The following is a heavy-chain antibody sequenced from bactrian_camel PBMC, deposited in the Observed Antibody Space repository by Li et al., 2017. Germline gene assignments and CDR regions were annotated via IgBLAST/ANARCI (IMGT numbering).Heavy chain of an antibody. CDR3: ARSDGGGSWYPIGFSIY. CDR1: SLPANINR. J-gene: IGHJ4*01. CDR2: IYTDRVYT. D-gene: IGHD6*01. V-gene: IGHV3S6*01. Sequence: HVQLVESGGGSVQAGGSLRLSCTVSSLPANINRLGWLRQAPGKEREEVARIYTDRVYTWYSDSVKGRFTISRDNTKNTVYLQMNNLQPEDTAVYYCARSDGGGSWYPIGFSIYWGQGTQVTVS.